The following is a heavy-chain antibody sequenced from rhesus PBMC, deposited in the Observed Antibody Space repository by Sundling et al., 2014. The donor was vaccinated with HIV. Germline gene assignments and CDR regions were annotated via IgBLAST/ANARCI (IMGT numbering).Heavy chain of an antibody. CDR1: GGSISSGYYY. CDR2: ITYHGTT. CDR3: ARSVEYCSGGVCYAGQDSWNLFDY. J-gene: IGHJ4*01. V-gene: IGHV4-122*02. Sequence: QVQLQESGPGLVKPSETLSLTCVVSGGSISSGYYYWSWIRQPPGKGLEWIGYITYHGTTSYNPSLQSRVTISRDTSKNQFSLRLTSATVADTAVYYCARSVEYCSGGVCYAGQDSWNLFDYWGQGLLVTVSS. D-gene: IGHD2-8*01.